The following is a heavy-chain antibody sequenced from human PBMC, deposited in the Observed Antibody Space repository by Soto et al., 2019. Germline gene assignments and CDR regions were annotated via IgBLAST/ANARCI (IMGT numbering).Heavy chain of an antibody. V-gene: IGHV3-53*01. CDR2: IYSGGST. CDR3: ARAPSVGANAFDI. Sequence: GGSLRLSCVASGFTVSSNYMSWVHQAPGKGLEWVSVIYSGGSTYYADSVKGRFTISRDNSKNTLYLQMNSLRAEDTAVYYCARAPSVGANAFDIWGQGTMVTVSS. D-gene: IGHD3-16*01. J-gene: IGHJ3*02. CDR1: GFTVSSNY.